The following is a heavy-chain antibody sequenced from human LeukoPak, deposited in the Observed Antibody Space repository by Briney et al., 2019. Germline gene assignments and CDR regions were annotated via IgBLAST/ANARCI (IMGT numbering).Heavy chain of an antibody. CDR1: GYSFTSYR. CDR3: ARANIAAAAYYFDY. CDR2: IYPGDSDT. Sequence: GESLKISCKGSGYSFTSYRIGWVRQMPGKGLEWVGIIYPGDSDTRYSPSFQGQVTISADKSISTAYLQWSSLKASDTAMYYCARANIAAAAYYFDYWGQGTLVTVSS. J-gene: IGHJ4*02. V-gene: IGHV5-51*01. D-gene: IGHD6-13*01.